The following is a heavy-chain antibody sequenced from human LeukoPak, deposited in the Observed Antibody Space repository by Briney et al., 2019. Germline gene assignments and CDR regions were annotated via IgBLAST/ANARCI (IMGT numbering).Heavy chain of an antibody. Sequence: GGSLRLSCAASGFTFSSYSMNWVRQAPGKGLEWVSSISSSSSYIYYADSVKGRFTISRDNAKNSLYLQMNSLRAEDTAVYYCAKDHYTAISLDYWGQGTLVTVSS. CDR3: AKDHYTAISLDY. V-gene: IGHV3-21*04. J-gene: IGHJ4*02. D-gene: IGHD5-18*01. CDR1: GFTFSSYS. CDR2: ISSSSSYI.